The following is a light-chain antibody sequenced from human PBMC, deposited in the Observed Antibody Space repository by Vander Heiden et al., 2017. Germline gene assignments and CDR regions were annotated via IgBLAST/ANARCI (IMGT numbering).Light chain of an antibody. V-gene: IGKV3-20*01. Sequence: EIVLTQSPGTLSLSPGERATLSCRASQSVSSSYLAWYQQKPGQAPRLLIYGASSRATGIPDRFSGSGSGTDFTLTISRLEPEDFAVYYCQLYGSSHTWTFGQGTKVEIK. CDR3: QLYGSSHTWT. CDR1: QSVSSSY. CDR2: GAS. J-gene: IGKJ1*01.